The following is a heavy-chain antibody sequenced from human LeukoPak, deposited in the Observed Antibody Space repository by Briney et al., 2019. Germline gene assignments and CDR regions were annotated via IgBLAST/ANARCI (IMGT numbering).Heavy chain of an antibody. Sequence: GGSLRLSCAASGFTFSSYSMTWVRQAPGKGLEWVSSISSSSSYIYYADSVKGRFTISRDNAKNSLYLQMNSLRAEDTAVYYSARRLEAAQLDDAFDIWGQGTMVTVSS. CDR1: GFTFSSYS. V-gene: IGHV3-21*01. D-gene: IGHD2-2*01. CDR2: ISSSSSYI. J-gene: IGHJ3*02. CDR3: ARRLEAAQLDDAFDI.